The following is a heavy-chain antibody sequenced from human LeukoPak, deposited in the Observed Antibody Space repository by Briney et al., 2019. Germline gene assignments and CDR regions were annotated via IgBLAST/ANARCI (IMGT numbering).Heavy chain of an antibody. J-gene: IGHJ4*02. CDR1: GVTFSNYE. V-gene: IGHV3-48*03. CDR3: ARENMYDSSDYYGWSGYYDH. Sequence: PGGSLRLSCAASGVTFSNYEMNWVRQVPGEGLEWLSYISSSGSTIYYADSVKGRFTISRDNAKNSLYLQMNSLRAEDTAIYYCARENMYDSSDYYGWSGYYDHWGQGTLVTVSS. CDR2: ISSSGSTI. D-gene: IGHD3-22*01.